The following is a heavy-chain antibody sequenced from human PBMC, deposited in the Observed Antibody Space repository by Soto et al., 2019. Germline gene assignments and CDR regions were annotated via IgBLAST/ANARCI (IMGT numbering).Heavy chain of an antibody. D-gene: IGHD3-22*01. CDR3: ARTSSGWPQHDSSGYYYVDY. CDR2: IDWDDDK. J-gene: IGHJ4*02. Sequence: SGPTLVNPTQTLTLTCTFSGFSLSTSGMCVSWIRQPPGKALEWLARIDWDDDKYYSTSLKTRLTISKDTSKNQVVLTMTNMDPVDTATYYCARTSSGWPQHDSSGYYYVDYWGQGTLVTCPQ. V-gene: IGHV2-70*11. CDR1: GFSLSTSGMC.